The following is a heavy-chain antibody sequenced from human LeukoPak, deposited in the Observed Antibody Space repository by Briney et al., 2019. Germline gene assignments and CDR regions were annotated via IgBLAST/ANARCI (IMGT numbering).Heavy chain of an antibody. V-gene: IGHV3-33*01. CDR2: IWSDGSNK. CDR3: VRASGSFDH. J-gene: IGHJ4*02. D-gene: IGHD3-10*01. CDR1: GFTFIDYG. Sequence: GGSLRLSCAASGFTFIDYGIHWVRGAPGKGLEWVAVIWSDGSNKYYADSVKGRFAISRDNSKKTLYLQMSSLRVEDTAVYYCVRASGSFDHWGQGTLVTVSS.